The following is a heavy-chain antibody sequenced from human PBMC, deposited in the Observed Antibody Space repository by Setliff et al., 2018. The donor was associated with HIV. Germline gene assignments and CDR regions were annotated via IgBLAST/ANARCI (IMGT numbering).Heavy chain of an antibody. D-gene: IGHD6-19*01. Sequence: PGGSLRLSCAASGFTFSSYAMSWVRQAPGKGLEWVSTISGSGGSTYYADSVKGRFTSSRDNSKNTLYLQMNSLRAEDTAVYYCAKGAIAVAGTSFPLNDYWGQGTLVTVSS. CDR3: AKGAIAVAGTSFPLNDY. CDR2: ISGSGGST. J-gene: IGHJ4*02. CDR1: GFTFSSYA. V-gene: IGHV3-23*01.